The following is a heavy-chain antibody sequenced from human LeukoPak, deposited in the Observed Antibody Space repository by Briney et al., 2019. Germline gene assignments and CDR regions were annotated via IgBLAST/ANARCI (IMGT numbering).Heavy chain of an antibody. Sequence: GGSLRLSCAASGFTFSSYAMSWVRQAPGKGLEWVSAISGSGGSTYYADSVKGRFTISRDNSKNTLYLQMNSLRAEDTAVYYCAKDSKPITMVRGVPPYGMDVWGQGTTVTVSS. CDR1: GFTFSSYA. J-gene: IGHJ6*02. CDR2: ISGSGGST. V-gene: IGHV3-23*01. CDR3: AKDSKPITMVRGVPPYGMDV. D-gene: IGHD3-10*01.